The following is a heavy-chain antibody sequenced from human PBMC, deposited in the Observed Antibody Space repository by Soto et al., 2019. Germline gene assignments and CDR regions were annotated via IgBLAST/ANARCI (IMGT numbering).Heavy chain of an antibody. CDR3: AAGPYSSSWYHSDH. Sequence: GPSVKVSCKTCGLTFTNSAVQWVRQARGQRLEWIGWIVVGSANTNYAQKFQERVTITRDMSTTTAYMELSSLRSEDTAVYYCAAGPYSSSWYHSDHWGKGTLVTVSS. CDR1: GLTFTNSA. CDR2: IVVGSANT. V-gene: IGHV1-58*01. J-gene: IGHJ4*02. D-gene: IGHD6-13*01.